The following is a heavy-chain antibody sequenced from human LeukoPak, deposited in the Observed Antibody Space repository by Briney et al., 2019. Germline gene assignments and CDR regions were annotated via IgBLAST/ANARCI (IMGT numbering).Heavy chain of an antibody. J-gene: IGHJ4*02. Sequence: GASVKVSCKASGYTFTSYGISWVRQAPGQGPEWMGWISAYNGNTNYAQKLQGRVTMTTDTSTSTAYMELRSLRPDDTAVYYCARSVHYDFPGALVYWGQGTLVTVSS. CDR2: ISAYNGNT. V-gene: IGHV1-18*01. D-gene: IGHD3-3*01. CDR3: ARSVHYDFPGALVY. CDR1: GYTFTSYG.